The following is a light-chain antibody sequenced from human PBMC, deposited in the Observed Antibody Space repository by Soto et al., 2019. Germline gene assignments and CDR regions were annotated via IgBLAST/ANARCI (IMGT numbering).Light chain of an antibody. CDR2: AAS. V-gene: IGKV1-12*01. CDR1: QDISSC. CDR3: QQSNILPLT. J-gene: IGKJ4*01. Sequence: DIQMTQSPSSVSASVGDRVTITCRASQDISSCLAWYQLRPGEVPKLLIFAASSLQSGVPARFSGSGSGTDFTLTISSLEPEDSATYYCQQSNILPLTFGGGTKVEI.